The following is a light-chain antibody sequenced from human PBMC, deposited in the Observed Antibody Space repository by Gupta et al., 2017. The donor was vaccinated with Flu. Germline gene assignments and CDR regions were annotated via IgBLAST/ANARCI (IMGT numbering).Light chain of an antibody. CDR2: DVT. CDR3: SSYVASSARV. V-gene: IGLV2-14*01. J-gene: IGLJ2*01. CDR1: SNDVGGYNY. Sequence: QSALTQPASVSGSPGQSLTIPCTGTSNDVGGYNYVSWYQLRPGKAPKLIIFDVTDRPSGVSDRFSGSKSGNTASLTISGLQADDEADYYCSSYVASSARVFGGGTKVTVL.